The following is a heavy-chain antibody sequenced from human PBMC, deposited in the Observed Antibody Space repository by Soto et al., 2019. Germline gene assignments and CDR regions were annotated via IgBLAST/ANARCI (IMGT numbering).Heavy chain of an antibody. CDR3: ASAEATVTTRANYYYYGMDV. Sequence: QVQLVQSGAEVKKPGSSVKVSCKASGGTFSSYAISWVRQAPGQGLEWMGGIIPIFGTANYAQKFQGRVTITADESTSTAYMELSSLRSEDTAVYYCASAEATVTTRANYYYYGMDVWGQGTTVTVSS. CDR1: GGTFSSYA. J-gene: IGHJ6*02. D-gene: IGHD4-4*01. V-gene: IGHV1-69*01. CDR2: IIPIFGTA.